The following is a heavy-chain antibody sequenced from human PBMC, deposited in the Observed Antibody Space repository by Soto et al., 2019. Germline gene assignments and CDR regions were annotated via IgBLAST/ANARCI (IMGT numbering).Heavy chain of an antibody. CDR2: INHSGST. V-gene: IGHV4-34*01. J-gene: IGHJ6*02. Sequence: XATLSLTFAVYGGSFSGYYWSWIRQPPGKGLEWIGEINHSGSTNYNPSLKSRVTISVDTSKNQFSLKLSSVTAADTAVYYCASPYSSSSYYYYGMDVWGQGTTVTVSS. CDR3: ASPYSSSSYYYYGMDV. D-gene: IGHD6-6*01. CDR1: GGSFSGYY.